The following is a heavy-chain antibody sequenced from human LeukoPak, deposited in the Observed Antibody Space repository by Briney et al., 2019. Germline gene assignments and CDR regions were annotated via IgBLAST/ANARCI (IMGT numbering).Heavy chain of an antibody. CDR2: IYYSGST. J-gene: IGHJ4*02. Sequence: ASETLSLTCTVSGGSISSYYWSWIRQPPGKGLEWIGYIYYSGSTNYNPSLKSRVTISVDTSKNQFSLKLSSVTAADTAVYYCARARGWYNSFDYWGQGTLVTVSS. D-gene: IGHD6-19*01. V-gene: IGHV4-59*01. CDR1: GGSISSYY. CDR3: ARARGWYNSFDY.